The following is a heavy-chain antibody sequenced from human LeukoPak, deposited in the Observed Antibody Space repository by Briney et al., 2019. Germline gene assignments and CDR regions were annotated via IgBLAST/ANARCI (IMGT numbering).Heavy chain of an antibody. Sequence: GGSLRLSCAASEFSVGSNYMTWVRQAPGKGLEWVSLIYSGGSTYYADSVKGRFTISRDNSKNTLYLQMNSLRAEDTAVYYCASILPSSSWSGRRSYFDYWGQGTLVTVSS. CDR2: IYSGGST. CDR1: EFSVGSNY. D-gene: IGHD6-13*01. CDR3: ASILPSSSWSGRRSYFDY. J-gene: IGHJ4*02. V-gene: IGHV3-66*01.